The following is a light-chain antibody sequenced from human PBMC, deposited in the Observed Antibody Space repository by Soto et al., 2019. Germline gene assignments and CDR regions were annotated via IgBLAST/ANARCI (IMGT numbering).Light chain of an antibody. CDR2: DTS. V-gene: IGLV7-46*01. Sequence: QAVVTQEPSLTVSPGGTVTLTCGSSTGAVTSGHYPYWFQQKPGQAPRTLIFDTSNKHSYTPARFSGSLLGGNAALTLSGAQPEDEADYYCLLSYSAIGVFGGGTKLTVL. CDR3: LLSYSAIGV. J-gene: IGLJ2*01. CDR1: TGAVTSGHY.